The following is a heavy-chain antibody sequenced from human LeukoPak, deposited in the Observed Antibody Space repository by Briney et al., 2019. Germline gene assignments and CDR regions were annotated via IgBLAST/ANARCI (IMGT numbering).Heavy chain of an antibody. V-gene: IGHV4-39*01. CDR2: IYYSGRT. Sequence: SETLSLTCTFSGGSNRSSSYYWGWIRPPPGEGVEWIGTIYYSGRTSYNPSLTSRDTSSVDTSNNQFSLKLSSVTAARPVVYYCASLNYWGQGTLVTVSS. CDR3: ASLNY. CDR1: GGSNRSSSYY. J-gene: IGHJ4*02.